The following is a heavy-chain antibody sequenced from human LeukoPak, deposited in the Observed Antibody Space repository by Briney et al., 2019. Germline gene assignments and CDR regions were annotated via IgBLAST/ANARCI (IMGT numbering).Heavy chain of an antibody. D-gene: IGHD2-21*01. CDR1: GFTFSSYW. CDR3: ARETEGDDY. J-gene: IGHJ4*02. CDR2: INSDGSST. Sequence: TGGSLRLSCAASGFTFSSYWMHWVRQAPGKGLVWVSRINSDGSSTTYADSVKGRFTISRDNAKYTLYLQMNSLRAEDTAVYYCARETEGDDYWGQGTLVTVSA. V-gene: IGHV3-74*01.